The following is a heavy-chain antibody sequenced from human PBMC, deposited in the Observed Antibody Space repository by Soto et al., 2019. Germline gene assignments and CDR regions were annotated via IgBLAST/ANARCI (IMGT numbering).Heavy chain of an antibody. V-gene: IGHV4-34*01. Sequence: QVQLQQWGAGLLKPSETLSLTCAVYGGSFSGYYWTWIRQPPGTGLEWIGEINHSGSTNYNPSLKSRVTISVDTSKNQFSLKLTSVTAADAAVYYCARDKITGRFAYWGQGTLVTVSS. CDR2: INHSGST. J-gene: IGHJ4*02. CDR3: ARDKITGRFAY. D-gene: IGHD2-8*02. CDR1: GGSFSGYY.